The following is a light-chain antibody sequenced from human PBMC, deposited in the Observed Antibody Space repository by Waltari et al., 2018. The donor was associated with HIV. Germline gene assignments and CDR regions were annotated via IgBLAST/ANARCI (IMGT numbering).Light chain of an antibody. Sequence: SVLTQPPSASGTPGQRVTMTCSGSSYNIGSNFVSWYKQVPGTAPKLLVFRSNERPSGVPDRFAGSKSDTSASLAISDLRSDDEADYYCASWDDRLSAIVFGGGTKLTVL. CDR3: ASWDDRLSAIV. CDR2: RSN. CDR1: SYNIGSNF. J-gene: IGLJ3*02. V-gene: IGLV1-47*01.